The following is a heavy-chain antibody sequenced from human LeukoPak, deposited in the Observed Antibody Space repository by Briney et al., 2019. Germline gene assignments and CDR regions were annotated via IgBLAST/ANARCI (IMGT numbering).Heavy chain of an antibody. D-gene: IGHD1-26*01. J-gene: IGHJ4*02. CDR2: ISGSGDKI. CDR3: AKDWSCDY. V-gene: IGHV3-23*01. CDR1: GFTLSNYA. Sequence: GGSLRLSCAASGFTLSNYAMTWVRQAPGKGLEWVSAISGSGDKIHYADSVKGRFTISRDNSKNTLYLQMNSLRVEDTAIYYCAKDWSCDYWGQGTLITVSS.